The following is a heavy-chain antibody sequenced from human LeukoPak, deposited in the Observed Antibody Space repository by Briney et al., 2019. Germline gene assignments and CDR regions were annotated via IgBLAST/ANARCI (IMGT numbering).Heavy chain of an antibody. CDR1: GYTFTSYG. CDR2: ISAYNGNT. CDR3: ARGGGSGYVSYYYYGMDV. D-gene: IGHD5-12*01. Sequence: ASVKVSCKASGYTFTSYGISWVRQAPGQGLEWMGWISAYNGNTNYAQKLQGRVTMTTDTSTSTAYMELRSLRSDATAVYYCARGGGSGYVSYYYYGMDVWGKGTTVTVSS. V-gene: IGHV1-18*04. J-gene: IGHJ6*04.